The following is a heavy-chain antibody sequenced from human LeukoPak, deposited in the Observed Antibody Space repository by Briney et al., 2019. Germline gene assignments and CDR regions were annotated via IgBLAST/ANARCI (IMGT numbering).Heavy chain of an antibody. D-gene: IGHD1-14*01. V-gene: IGHV3-74*01. Sequence: GGSLRHSCAASGFTFSSHLMHWVRQAQGTGLVWVSSVKSDGTATNYADSVKGRFTISRDNAKSTLYLQMNSLRVEDTAVYYCVRKFATGDWGQGTLVTVSS. CDR1: GFTFSSHL. CDR3: VRKFATGD. CDR2: VKSDGTAT. J-gene: IGHJ4*02.